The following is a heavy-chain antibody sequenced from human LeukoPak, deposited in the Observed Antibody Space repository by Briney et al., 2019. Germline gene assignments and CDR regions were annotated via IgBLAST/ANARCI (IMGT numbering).Heavy chain of an antibody. CDR3: ARGNSGSYYGFDY. D-gene: IGHD1-26*01. V-gene: IGHV4-59*01. J-gene: IGHJ4*02. Sequence: PSETLSLTCTVSGGSISSYYWSWIRQPPGKGLEWIGYIYYTGSTNYNPSLKSRVTISVDTPKNQFSLKLSSVTAADTAVYYCARGNSGSYYGFDYWGQGTLVTVSS. CDR2: IYYTGST. CDR1: GGSISSYY.